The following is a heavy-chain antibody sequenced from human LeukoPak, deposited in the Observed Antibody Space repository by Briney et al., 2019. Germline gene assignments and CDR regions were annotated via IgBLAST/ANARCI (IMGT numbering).Heavy chain of an antibody. V-gene: IGHV1-58*02. D-gene: IGHD1-26*01. CDR2: IVVGSGNT. CDR3: AAETCEVGATACFDPGSADI. CDR1: GFTFTSSA. J-gene: IGHJ3*02. Sequence: VKVSCKASGFTFTSSAMQWVRQARAQRLEWIGWIVVGSGNTNYEQKFKERVTITRDMSTSTAYMELSSLRSEDTAVYYCAAETCEVGATACFDPGSADIWGQGTMVTVSS.